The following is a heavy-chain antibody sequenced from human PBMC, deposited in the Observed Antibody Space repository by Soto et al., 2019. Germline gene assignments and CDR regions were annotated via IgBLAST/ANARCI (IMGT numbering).Heavy chain of an antibody. D-gene: IGHD3-16*01. CDR1: GGTFSSYA. V-gene: IGHV1-69*13. CDR3: ARGGPDPHYYYGMDV. Sequence: ASVKVSCKASGGTFSSYAISWVRQAPGQGLEWMGGIIPIFGTANYAQKFQGRVTITADESTSTAYMELSSLRSEDTAVYYCARGGPDPHYYYGMDVWGQGTTVTVSS. CDR2: IIPIFGTA. J-gene: IGHJ6*02.